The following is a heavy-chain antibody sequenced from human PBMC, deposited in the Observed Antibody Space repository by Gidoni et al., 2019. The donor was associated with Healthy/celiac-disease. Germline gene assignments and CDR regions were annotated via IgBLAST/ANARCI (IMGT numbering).Heavy chain of an antibody. Sequence: QVQLVQSGAEVKKPGSSVKVSCKASGGTFSSYAISWLRQAPGQGLDWMGGIIPIFGTANYAQKFQGRVTITADKSTSTAYMELSSLRSEDTAVYYCARGDSGYYPLDYFDYWGQGTLVTVSS. CDR1: GGTFSSYA. D-gene: IGHD3-22*01. V-gene: IGHV1-69*06. CDR3: ARGDSGYYPLDYFDY. CDR2: IIPIFGTA. J-gene: IGHJ4*02.